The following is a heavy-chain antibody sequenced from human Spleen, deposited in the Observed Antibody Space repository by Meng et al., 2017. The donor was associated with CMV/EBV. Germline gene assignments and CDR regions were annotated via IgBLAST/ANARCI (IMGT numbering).Heavy chain of an antibody. CDR2: ISAYNGNT. CDR3: ARESSDTRGHFYWHWFDP. CDR1: GYTFTSYG. V-gene: IGHV1-18*01. D-gene: IGHD3-22*01. J-gene: IGHJ5*02. Sequence: ASVKVSCKASGYTFTSYGISWVRQAPGQGLEWMGWISAYNGNTNYAQKLQGRVTITTDTSTSTAYMELRSLRSDDTAVYYCARESSDTRGHFYWHWFDPWGQGTLVTVSS.